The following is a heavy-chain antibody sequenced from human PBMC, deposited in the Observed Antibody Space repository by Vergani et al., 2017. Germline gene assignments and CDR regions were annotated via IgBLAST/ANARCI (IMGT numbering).Heavy chain of an antibody. CDR1: GYTFTSYG. CDR2: ISAYNGNT. D-gene: IGHD2-2*01. V-gene: IGHV1-18*01. Sequence: QVQLVQSGAEVKKPGASVKVSCKASGYTFTSYGISWVRQAPGQGLEWMGWISAYNGNTNYAQKLQGRVTMTTDTSTSTAYMERRSLRSDDTAVYYCARDEGYCSSTSCYYYYMDVWGKGTTVTVSS. CDR3: ARDEGYCSSTSCYYYYMDV. J-gene: IGHJ6*03.